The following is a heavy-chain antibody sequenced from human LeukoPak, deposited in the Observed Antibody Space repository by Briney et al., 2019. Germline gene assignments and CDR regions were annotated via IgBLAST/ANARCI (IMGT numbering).Heavy chain of an antibody. CDR1: GFTFSSYG. Sequence: GGSLRLSCAASGFTFSSYGMHWVRQAPGKGLEWVAVISCDGSNKYYADSVKGRFTISRDNSKNTLYLQMNSLRAEDTAVYYCAKPSFDYGDYGYFDYWGQGTLVTVSS. J-gene: IGHJ4*02. CDR2: ISCDGSNK. CDR3: AKPSFDYGDYGYFDY. D-gene: IGHD4-17*01. V-gene: IGHV3-30*18.